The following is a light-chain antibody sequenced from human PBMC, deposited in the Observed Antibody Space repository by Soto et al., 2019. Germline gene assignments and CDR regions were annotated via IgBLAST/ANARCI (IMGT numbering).Light chain of an antibody. CDR1: QSVRSN. J-gene: IGKJ1*01. CDR2: GAS. CDR3: QQSYSISWT. V-gene: IGKV3-15*01. Sequence: RQAPPTLSASPGERGTLSCRASQSVRSNLAWYQQKPGQAPRLLIYGASTRATGIPARFSGSGSGTEFTLSIGSLQSADFATYYCQQSYSISWTFGQGTKVDI.